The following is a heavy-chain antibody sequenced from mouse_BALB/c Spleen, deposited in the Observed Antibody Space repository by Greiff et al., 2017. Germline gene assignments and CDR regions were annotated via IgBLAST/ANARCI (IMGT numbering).Heavy chain of an antibody. V-gene: IGHV1-7*01. J-gene: IGHJ4*01. D-gene: IGHD1-1*01. CDR1: GYTFTSYW. Sequence: VQLQPSGADLAKPGASVKMSCKASGYTFTSYWMHWVKQRPGQGLEWIGYINPSTGYTEYNQKFKDKATLTADKSSSTAYMQLSRLTSEDSAVYDCCSKNSGYYAMDYWGKGTSVTVSS. CDR3: CSKNSGYYAMDY. CDR2: INPSTGYT.